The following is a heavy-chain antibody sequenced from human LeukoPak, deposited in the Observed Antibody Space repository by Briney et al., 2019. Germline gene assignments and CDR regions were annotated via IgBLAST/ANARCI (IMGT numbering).Heavy chain of an antibody. Sequence: GGSLRLSCAASGFTFSSYWMSWVRQAPGKGLEWVANIKQDGSEKYYVDSVKSRFTISRDNAKNSLYLQMNSLRAEDTAVYYCARGVGYSGYEYLLNWGQGTLVTVSS. CDR1: GFTFSSYW. J-gene: IGHJ4*02. V-gene: IGHV3-7*01. CDR2: IKQDGSEK. D-gene: IGHD5-12*01. CDR3: ARGVGYSGYEYLLN.